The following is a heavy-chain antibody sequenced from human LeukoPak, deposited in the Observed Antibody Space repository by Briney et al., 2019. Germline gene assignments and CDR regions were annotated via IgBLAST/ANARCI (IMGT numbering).Heavy chain of an antibody. J-gene: IGHJ4*02. CDR1: GGSISSYY. V-gene: IGHV4-59*01. CDR3: ASHKEDRPIFGVGRPVDF. CDR2: IHYSGIT. D-gene: IGHD3-3*01. Sequence: SETLSLTCTVSGGSISSYYWSWIRQPPGKGLEWIGYIHYSGITNYNPSLKSRVTISVDTTKNQFSLKLSSVTAADTAVYYCASHKEDRPIFGVGRPVDFWGQGALVTVSS.